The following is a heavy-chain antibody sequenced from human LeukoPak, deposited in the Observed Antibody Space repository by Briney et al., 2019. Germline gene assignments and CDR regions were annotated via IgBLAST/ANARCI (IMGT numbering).Heavy chain of an antibody. CDR1: GYTFTGYY. CDR2: INPNSGGT. J-gene: IGHJ4*02. D-gene: IGHD2-2*01. Sequence: ASVKVSCKASGYTFTGYYMHWVRQAPGQGLEWMGWINPNSGGTNYAPKFQGRVTMTRDTSISTAYMELSRLRSDDTAVYFCARDFMVVVPAAMGYWGQGTLVTVSS. V-gene: IGHV1-2*02. CDR3: ARDFMVVVPAAMGY.